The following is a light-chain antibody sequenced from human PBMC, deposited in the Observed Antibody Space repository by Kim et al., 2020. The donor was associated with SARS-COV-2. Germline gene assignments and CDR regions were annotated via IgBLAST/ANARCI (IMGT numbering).Light chain of an antibody. V-gene: IGKV3-20*01. CDR2: GAS. CDR3: QQYGSSPRT. CDR1: RSVSSSY. J-gene: IGKJ1*01. Sequence: SPGDRATLSCRASRSVSSSYLAWYQQKPGQAPRLLIYGASSRATGIPDRFSGSGSGTDFTLTISRLEPEDCAVYYCQQYGSSPRTFGQGTKVDIK.